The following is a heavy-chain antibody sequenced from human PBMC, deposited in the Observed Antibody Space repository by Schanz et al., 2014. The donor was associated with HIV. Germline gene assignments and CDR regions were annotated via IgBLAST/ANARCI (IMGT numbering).Heavy chain of an antibody. CDR2: ISGSGGST. V-gene: IGHV3-23*04. J-gene: IGHJ4*02. CDR3: AKPEYDSRGNSQSHFDS. Sequence: VHLVESGGGVVRPGRSLRLSCAASGFTFDNYGMHWVRQAPGKGLEWVSAISGSGGSTYYADSVKGRFTISRDNSKNTLYLQMTTLRTEDTAVYYCAKPEYDSRGNSQSHFDSWGQGTLVTVSS. D-gene: IGHD3-22*01. CDR1: GFTFDNYG.